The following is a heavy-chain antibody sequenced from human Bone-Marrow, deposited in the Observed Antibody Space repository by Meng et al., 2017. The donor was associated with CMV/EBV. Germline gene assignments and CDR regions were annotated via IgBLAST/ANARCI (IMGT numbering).Heavy chain of an antibody. V-gene: IGHV3-21*01. CDR3: ARDGSAVTIFGVVIMSRDYYYGMDV. J-gene: IGHJ6*02. Sequence: GESLKISCAASGFTFSSYSMNWVRQAPGKGLEWVSSISSSSSYIYYADSVKGRFTISRDNAKNSLYLQMNSLRAEDTAVYYCARDGSAVTIFGVVIMSRDYYYGMDVWGQGTTVTVSS. CDR1: GFTFSSYS. D-gene: IGHD3-3*01. CDR2: ISSSSSYI.